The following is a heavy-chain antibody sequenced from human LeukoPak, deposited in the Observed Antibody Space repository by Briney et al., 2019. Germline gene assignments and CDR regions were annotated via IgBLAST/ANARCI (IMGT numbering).Heavy chain of an antibody. CDR3: ARDRSLYSSTWYVPRDVFEI. V-gene: IGHV1-69*06. Sequence: GASVKVSCKASGGTFSSYAISWVRQAPGQGLEWMGGIIPTFGTANYAQKFQGRVTITADRSTSKAYMELNSLRSEDTAVYYCARDRSLYSSTWYVPRDVFEIWGQGTMVSVSS. CDR2: IIPTFGTA. J-gene: IGHJ3*02. CDR1: GGTFSSYA. D-gene: IGHD6-13*01.